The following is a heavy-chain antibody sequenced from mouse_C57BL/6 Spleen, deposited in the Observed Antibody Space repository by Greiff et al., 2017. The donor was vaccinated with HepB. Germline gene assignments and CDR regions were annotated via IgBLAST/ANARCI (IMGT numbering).Heavy chain of an antibody. J-gene: IGHJ3*01. D-gene: IGHD2-5*01. CDR3: ARHGGSNYVNWFAY. V-gene: IGHV5-6*01. Sequence: DVQLVESGGDLVKPGGSLKLSCAASGFTFSSYGMSWVRQTPDKRLEWVATISSGGSYTYYPDSVKGRFTISRDNAKNTLYLQMSSLKSKDTAMYYWARHGGSNYVNWFAYWGQGTLVTVSA. CDR2: ISSGGSYT. CDR1: GFTFSSYG.